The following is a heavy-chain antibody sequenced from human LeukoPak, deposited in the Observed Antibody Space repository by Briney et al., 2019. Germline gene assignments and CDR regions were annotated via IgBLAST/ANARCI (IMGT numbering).Heavy chain of an antibody. D-gene: IGHD5-18*01. CDR2: INPGDSDT. CDR3: ARRTTSMIFFDY. Sequence: GESLKISCKGSGYRFSSYWIAWVRQLPGKGLEWMGIINPGDSDTRYSPSFQGQVSISADKSIRTAFLQWSSLKASDTAMYYCARRTTSMIFFDYWGQGTLVTVSS. CDR1: GYRFSSYW. V-gene: IGHV5-51*01. J-gene: IGHJ4*02.